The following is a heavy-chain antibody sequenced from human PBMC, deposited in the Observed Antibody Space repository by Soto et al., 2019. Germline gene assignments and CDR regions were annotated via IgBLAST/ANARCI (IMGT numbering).Heavy chain of an antibody. D-gene: IGHD1-26*01. CDR1: GYTFTSSG. V-gene: IGHV1-18*01. Sequence: QVQLVQSGAEVKKPGASVKVSCKASGYTFTSSGFSWVRQAPGQGLEWMAWISAYNGETHYAQKCQGRVTMTTDTSTSTSDMGLRSLRSDDTAVYCCARDSGSYMYVSDWGQGTLVTVSS. J-gene: IGHJ4*02. CDR3: ARDSGSYMYVSD. CDR2: ISAYNGET.